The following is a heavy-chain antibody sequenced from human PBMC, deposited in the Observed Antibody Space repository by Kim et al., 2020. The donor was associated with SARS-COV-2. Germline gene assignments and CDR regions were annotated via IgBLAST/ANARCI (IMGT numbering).Heavy chain of an antibody. J-gene: IGHJ3*02. CDR2: IFHTGSA. V-gene: IGHV4-31*03. CDR1: GGSITDGANY. D-gene: IGHD5-18*01. CDR3: ARDWASGYPTYDPFDI. Sequence: SETLSLTCTVSGGSITDGANYWSWIRQHPGKGLEWIGSIFHTGSAHYNPSLRSRLTISVDTSKNQFSLKVCSVTAADTAVYYCARDWASGYPTYDPFDI.